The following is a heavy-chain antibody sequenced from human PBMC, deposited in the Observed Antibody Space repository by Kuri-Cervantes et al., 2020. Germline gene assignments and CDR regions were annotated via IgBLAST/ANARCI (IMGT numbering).Heavy chain of an antibody. Sequence: GSLRLSCTVSGGSISSYYWSWIRQPAGKGLEWIGRIYTSGSTNYNPSLKSRVTMPVDTSKNQFSLKLSSVTAEDTALYYRTKDISDNWYEKGDLDYWGQGTLVTVSS. CDR2: IYTSGST. CDR1: GGSISSYY. CDR3: TKDISDNWYEKGDLDY. J-gene: IGHJ4*02. V-gene: IGHV4-4*07. D-gene: IGHD1-1*01.